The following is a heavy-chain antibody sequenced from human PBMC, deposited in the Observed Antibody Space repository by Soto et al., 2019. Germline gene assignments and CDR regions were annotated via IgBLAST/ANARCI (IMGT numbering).Heavy chain of an antibody. D-gene: IGHD2-8*01. CDR2: ISYDGSNK. CDR3: ARGQDIVLMVYATPMRGGEFDY. J-gene: IGHJ4*02. V-gene: IGHV3-30-3*01. Sequence: GGSLRLSCAASGFTFSSYAMHWVRQAPGKGLEWVAVISYDGSNKYYADSVKGRFTISRDNSKNTLYLQMNSLRAEDTAVYYCARGQDIVLMVYATPMRGGEFDYWGQGTLVTVSS. CDR1: GFTFSSYA.